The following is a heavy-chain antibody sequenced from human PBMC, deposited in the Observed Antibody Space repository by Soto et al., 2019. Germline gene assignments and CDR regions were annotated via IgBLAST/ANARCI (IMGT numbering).Heavy chain of an antibody. D-gene: IGHD3-10*01. CDR2: IIRIFGTP. CDR3: ARQGSNEYYYYGMDI. Sequence: QVQLVQSGAEVKKPGSSVKVSCKASGGTFSSYAIIWVRQAPGQGLEWMGGIIRIFGTPDYAQRFRGRVTITADESTCTAYLELSSLRSEDTAVYYCARQGSNEYYYYGMDIWGQGTTITVSS. J-gene: IGHJ6*02. CDR1: GGTFSSYA. V-gene: IGHV1-69*12.